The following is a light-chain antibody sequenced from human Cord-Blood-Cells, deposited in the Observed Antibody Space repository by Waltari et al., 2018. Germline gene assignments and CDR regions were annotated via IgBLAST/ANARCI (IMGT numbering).Light chain of an antibody. CDR2: DVS. CDR1: SSAVGGYNY. CDR3: CSYAGSYTLYV. V-gene: IGLV2-11*01. Sequence: QSALTQPRSVSGSPGQSVPIPCTGTSSAVGGYNYVSWYQQHPGKAPKLMIYDVSKRPSGVPDRFSGSKSGNTASLTISGLQAEDEADYYCCSYAGSYTLYVFGTGTKVTVL. J-gene: IGLJ1*01.